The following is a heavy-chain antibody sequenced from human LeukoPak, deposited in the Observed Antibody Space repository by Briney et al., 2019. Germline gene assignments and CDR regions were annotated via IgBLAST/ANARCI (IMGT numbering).Heavy chain of an antibody. CDR1: GFTFSSYG. V-gene: IGHV3-30*18. CDR2: ISYDGSNK. CDR3: AKDPNQAQSFRYYYGMDV. Sequence: HPGGSLRLSCAASGFTFSSYGMHWVRQAPGKGLEWVAVISYDGSNKYYADSVKGRFTISRDNSKNTLYLQMNSLRAEDTAVYYCAKDPNQAQSFRYYYGMDVWGQGTTVTVSS. J-gene: IGHJ6*02. D-gene: IGHD1-14*01.